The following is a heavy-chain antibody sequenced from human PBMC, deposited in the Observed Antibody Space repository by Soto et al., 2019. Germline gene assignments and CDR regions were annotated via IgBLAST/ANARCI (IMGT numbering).Heavy chain of an antibody. Sequence: AGESLQISCKGSGYSFTSYWISWVRQMPGKGLEWMGRIDPSDSYTNYSPSFQGHVTISADKSISTAYLQWSSLKASDTAMYYCARFEYSSSSGGSYYYGMDVWGQGTTVTVSS. J-gene: IGHJ6*02. V-gene: IGHV5-10-1*01. CDR2: IDPSDSYT. CDR3: ARFEYSSSSGGSYYYGMDV. CDR1: GYSFTSYW. D-gene: IGHD6-6*01.